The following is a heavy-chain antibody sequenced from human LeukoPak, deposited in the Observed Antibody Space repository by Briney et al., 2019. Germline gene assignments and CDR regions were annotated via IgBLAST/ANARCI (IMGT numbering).Heavy chain of an antibody. D-gene: IGHD6-6*01. Sequence: SETLSLTCTVSGGSISTYSWYWIRQPPAKGLEWIGYIYYSGGTNYNPSLKSRVTISVDTSKNQFSLKLTSVTAADTAVYYCARHGSYSSSPGFDYWGQGTLVTVSS. J-gene: IGHJ4*02. CDR2: IYYSGGT. CDR1: GGSISTYS. CDR3: ARHGSYSSSPGFDY. V-gene: IGHV4-59*08.